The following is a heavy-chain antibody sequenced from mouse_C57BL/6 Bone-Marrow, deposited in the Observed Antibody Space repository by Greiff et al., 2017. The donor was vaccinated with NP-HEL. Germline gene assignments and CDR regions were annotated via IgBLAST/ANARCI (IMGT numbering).Heavy chain of an antibody. J-gene: IGHJ1*03. D-gene: IGHD3-1*01. CDR3: ARGGSPWYFDV. V-gene: IGHV1-64*01. Sequence: QVQLQQPGAELVKPGASVKLSCKASGYTFTSYWMHWVKQRPGQGLEWIGMIHPNSGSTNYNEKFKSKATLTVDKSSSTAYMQLNSLTSEDSAVYFCARGGSPWYFDVWGTGTTVTVSS. CDR1: GYTFTSYW. CDR2: IHPNSGST.